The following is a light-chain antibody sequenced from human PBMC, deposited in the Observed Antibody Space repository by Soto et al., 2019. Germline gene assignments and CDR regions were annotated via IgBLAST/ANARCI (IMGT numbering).Light chain of an antibody. Sequence: QSALTQPASVSGSPGQSITISCTGTGSDVGGYNYVSWYQQHPGKAPKVMIYDVSNRPSGVSNRFSGSKSGNTASLTISGLQAEDEADYYGSSYTSASTPLVFGGGTQPTVL. V-gene: IGLV2-14*01. J-gene: IGLJ2*01. CDR1: GSDVGGYNY. CDR2: DVS. CDR3: SSYTSASTPLV.